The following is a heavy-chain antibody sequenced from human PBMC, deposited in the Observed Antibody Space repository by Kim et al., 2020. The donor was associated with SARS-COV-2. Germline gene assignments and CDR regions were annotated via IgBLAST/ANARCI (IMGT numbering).Heavy chain of an antibody. V-gene: IGHV4-30-2*05. J-gene: IGHJ5*02. Sequence: SLQSRVTISVYTSKNQFSLKLSSVTAADTAVYYCATTEYCSSTSCWFDPWGQGTLVTVSS. CDR3: ATTEYCSSTSCWFDP. D-gene: IGHD2-2*01.